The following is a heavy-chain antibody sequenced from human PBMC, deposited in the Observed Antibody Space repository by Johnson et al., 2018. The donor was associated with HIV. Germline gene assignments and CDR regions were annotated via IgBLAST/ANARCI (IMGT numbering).Heavy chain of an antibody. V-gene: IGHV3-30-3*01. CDR1: GFTVSSNY. CDR3: ARDPRSSSWYYYSNDAFDI. J-gene: IGHJ3*02. CDR2: ISYAGSNK. Sequence: QVQLVESGGGLVQPGGSLRLSCAASGFTVSSNYMSWVRQAPGKGLEWVAVISYAGSNKYYADSVKGRFTISRDNSKNTLYLQMNSLRAEDTAVYYCARDPRSSSWYYYSNDAFDIWGQGTMVTVSS. D-gene: IGHD6-13*01.